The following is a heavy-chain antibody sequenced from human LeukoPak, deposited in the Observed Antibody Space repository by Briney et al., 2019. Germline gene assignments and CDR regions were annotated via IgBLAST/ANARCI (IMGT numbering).Heavy chain of an antibody. CDR1: GFTFSSYA. CDR3: AAVAGIEGFDE. D-gene: IGHD6-19*01. V-gene: IGHV3-30*04. CDR2: IAYDGSNK. Sequence: PGGSLRLSCAASGFTFSSYAMHWVRQAPGKGLEWVAVIAYDGSNKYYADSVKGRFTISRDNSKNTVHLQMNTLRAEDTAVYYCAAVAGIEGFDEWGQGTLVTVPS. J-gene: IGHJ4*02.